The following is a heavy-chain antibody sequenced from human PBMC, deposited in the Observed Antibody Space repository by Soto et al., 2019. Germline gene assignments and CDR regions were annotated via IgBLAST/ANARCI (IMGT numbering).Heavy chain of an antibody. J-gene: IGHJ1*01. D-gene: IGHD3-9*01. V-gene: IGHV4-59*08. CDR3: ARHPLSVPYYDILTGYPMGDFQH. Sequence: SETLSLTCTVSGGSISRYYWSWIRQTPGKGLEWIGYLYNTGSTIHNPSLESRVTISVDRSKNQFSLKMNSVTAADTAVYYCARHPLSVPYYDILTGYPMGDFQHWGQGTLVTVSS. CDR1: GGSISRYY. CDR2: LYNTGST.